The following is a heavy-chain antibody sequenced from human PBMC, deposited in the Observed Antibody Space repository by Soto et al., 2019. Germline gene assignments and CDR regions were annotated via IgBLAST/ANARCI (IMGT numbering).Heavy chain of an antibody. D-gene: IGHD5-18*01. CDR3: ARVGGYSYGDFDY. Sequence: PSETLSLTCSVSGGSVTSGAYHWTWMRQPPGKGLEWLGYIYDRGTTNYNPSLRSRVTISMDTSKNQFSLKLGSVTTADTAVYYCARVGGYSYGDFDYWGQGALVTVSS. CDR1: GGSVTSGAYH. J-gene: IGHJ4*02. V-gene: IGHV4-61*08. CDR2: IYDRGTT.